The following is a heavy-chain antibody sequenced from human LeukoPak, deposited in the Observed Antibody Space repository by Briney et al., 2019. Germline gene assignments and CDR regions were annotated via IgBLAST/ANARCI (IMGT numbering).Heavy chain of an antibody. Sequence: SETLSLTCTVSGGSISGSRYYWGWIRQTPGKGLEWIASWSDSGSTYCNASLRSRLIISVDTSKNQFSLKVISVTAADTAVYYCAAMYTSSHSWGQGTLVTVSS. V-gene: IGHV4-39*07. J-gene: IGHJ5*02. CDR2: WSDSGST. CDR1: GGSISGSRYY. CDR3: AAMYTSSHS. D-gene: IGHD2-8*01.